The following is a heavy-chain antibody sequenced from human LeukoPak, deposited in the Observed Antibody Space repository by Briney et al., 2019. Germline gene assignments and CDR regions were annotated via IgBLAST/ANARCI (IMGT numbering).Heavy chain of an antibody. Sequence: GRSLRLSCAASGFTFSSYGMHWVRRAPGKGLEWVAVISYDGSNKYYADSVKGRFTISRDNSKNTLYLQMNSLRAEDTALYYWAKEAWVVAATPDSYFDSWGQGTLVTVSS. CDR3: AKEAWVVAATPDSYFDS. D-gene: IGHD2-15*01. J-gene: IGHJ4*02. CDR1: GFTFSSYG. V-gene: IGHV3-30*18. CDR2: ISYDGSNK.